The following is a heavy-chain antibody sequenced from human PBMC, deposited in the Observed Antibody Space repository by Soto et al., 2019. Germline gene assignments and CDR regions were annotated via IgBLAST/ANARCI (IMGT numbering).Heavy chain of an antibody. Sequence: PGGSLRLSCAASGFTFSSYSMNWVRQAPGKGLEWVSSISSSSSYIYYADSVKGRFTISRDNAKNSLYLQMNSLRAEDTAVYYCARDSSIAAAPLYLYVPNWFDPWGQGTLVTVSS. CDR3: ARDSSIAAAPLYLYVPNWFDP. CDR2: ISSSSSYI. V-gene: IGHV3-21*01. D-gene: IGHD6-6*01. CDR1: GFTFSSYS. J-gene: IGHJ5*02.